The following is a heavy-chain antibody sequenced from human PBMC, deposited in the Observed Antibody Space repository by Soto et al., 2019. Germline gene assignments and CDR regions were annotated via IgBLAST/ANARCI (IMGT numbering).Heavy chain of an antibody. V-gene: IGHV3-11*01. CDR1: GFTFSDDY. D-gene: IGHD5-12*01. J-gene: IGHJ4*02. CDR2: ISSSGGTT. CDR3: AKGYYSGYDLAYFDY. Sequence: GGSLRLSCGASGFTFSDDYMSWIRQAPGKGLEWVSYISSSGGTTYYADSVKGRFTISRDNSRNTLYLQLNTLRAEDTALYYCAKGYYSGYDLAYFDYWGQGTLVTVSS.